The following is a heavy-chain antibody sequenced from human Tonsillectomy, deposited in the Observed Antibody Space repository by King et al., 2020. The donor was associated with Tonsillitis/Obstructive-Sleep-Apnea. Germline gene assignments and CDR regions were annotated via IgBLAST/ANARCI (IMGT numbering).Heavy chain of an antibody. J-gene: IGHJ4*02. CDR2: ISAYNDNT. D-gene: IGHD3-22*01. CDR1: GYTFTSYG. Sequence: QLVQSGAEVKKPGASVKVSCKASGYTFTSYGISWVRQAPGQGSEWMGWISAYNDNTNYAQKLQGRVTMTTDTSTSTAYMELRSLRSDDTAVYFCARDSRIHYYASMGYYTCEYWGQGTLVTVSS. V-gene: IGHV1-18*01. CDR3: ARDSRIHYYASMGYYTCEY.